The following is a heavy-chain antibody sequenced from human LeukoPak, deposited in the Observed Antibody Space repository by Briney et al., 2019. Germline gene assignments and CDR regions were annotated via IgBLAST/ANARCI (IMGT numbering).Heavy chain of an antibody. V-gene: IGHV3-30*18. CDR1: GFTFSSYG. CDR3: AKVLQNYLYGMDV. CDR2: ITYDGSYK. Sequence: GGFLRLSCAASGFTFSSYGMHWVRQAPGKGLEWVAVITYDGSYKYYADSVKGRFTISRDNSKNTLDLQVNSLRPEDTAVYYCAKVLQNYLYGMDVWGQGTTVTVSS. J-gene: IGHJ6*02.